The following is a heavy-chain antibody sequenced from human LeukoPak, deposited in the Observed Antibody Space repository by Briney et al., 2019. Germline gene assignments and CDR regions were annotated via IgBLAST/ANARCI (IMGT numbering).Heavy chain of an antibody. CDR1: GGTFSSYA. CDR3: ARGRPAVPTMSRGNWFDP. D-gene: IGHD5-12*01. V-gene: IGHV1-18*01. Sequence: ASVKVSCKASGGTFSSYAISWVRQAPGQGLEWMGWISAYNGNTNYAQKLQGRVTMTTDTSTSTAYMELRSLRSDDTAVYYCARGRPAVPTMSRGNWFDPWGQGTLVTVYS. CDR2: ISAYNGNT. J-gene: IGHJ5*02.